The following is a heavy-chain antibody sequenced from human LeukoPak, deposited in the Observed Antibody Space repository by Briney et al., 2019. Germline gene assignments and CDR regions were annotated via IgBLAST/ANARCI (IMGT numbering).Heavy chain of an antibody. CDR1: GFTVTSHY. J-gene: IGHJ4*02. Sequence: PGGSLRLSCEVSGFTVTSHYMSWVRQAPGKGLEWVSLIYSIAGGGYTYYTDSVKGRFTFSRDNSKNTLFLQMNGLRVEDTAVYYCARDPFDNSVHYWGQGTLVTVSS. D-gene: IGHD3-22*01. V-gene: IGHV3-66*01. CDR3: ARDPFDNSVHY. CDR2: IYSIAGGGYT.